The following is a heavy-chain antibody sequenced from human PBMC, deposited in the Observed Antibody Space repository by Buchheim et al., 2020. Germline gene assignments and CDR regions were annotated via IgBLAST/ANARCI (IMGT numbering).Heavy chain of an antibody. J-gene: IGHJ6*02. V-gene: IGHV3-30-3*01. D-gene: IGHD3-3*01. CDR3: AKVISDFWSGYSGDYYYGMDV. CDR2: VSSGGSNT. Sequence: QVHLVESGGGVVQPGRSLRLSCAASGFTFSTYSLHWVRQAPGKGLEWVAVVSSGGSNTYHAESVKGRFTISRDDSENTPYLQMNSLRAEDTAVYYCAKVISDFWSGYSGDYYYGMDVWGQGTT. CDR1: GFTFSTYS.